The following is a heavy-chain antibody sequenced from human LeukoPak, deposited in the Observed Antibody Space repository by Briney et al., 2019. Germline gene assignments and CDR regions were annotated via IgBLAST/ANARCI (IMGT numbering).Heavy chain of an antibody. CDR3: ARVPCTSSSCVNWFDP. CDR2: ISAYSGDT. V-gene: IGHV1-18*01. J-gene: IGHJ5*02. CDR1: GYTFTNYG. D-gene: IGHD2-2*01. Sequence: GASVKVSCKASGYTFTNYGISWVRQAPGQGLGWMGWISAYSGDTHYAQKFQGRVTMTTDTSTSTAYMELRNLRSDDTAVYYCARVPCTSSSCVNWFDPWGQGTLVTVSS.